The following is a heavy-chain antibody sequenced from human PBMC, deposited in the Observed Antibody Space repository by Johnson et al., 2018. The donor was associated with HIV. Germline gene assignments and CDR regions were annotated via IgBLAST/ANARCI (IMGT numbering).Heavy chain of an antibody. CDR3: AKPIAAAGTVGDGFEI. Sequence: ESGGGLVQPGRSLRLSCAASGFTFDDYAMHWVWQAPGKGLEWVSGISWNGGSIGYADSVKGRFTISRDNAKKSLFLQMNRLRPEDTALYYCAKPIAAAGTVGDGFEIWGQGTMVTVSS. D-gene: IGHD6-13*01. CDR2: ISWNGGSI. J-gene: IGHJ3*02. V-gene: IGHV3-9*01. CDR1: GFTFDDYA.